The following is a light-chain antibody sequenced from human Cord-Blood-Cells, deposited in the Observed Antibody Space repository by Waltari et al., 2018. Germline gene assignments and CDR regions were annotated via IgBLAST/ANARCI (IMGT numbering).Light chain of an antibody. J-gene: IGLJ2*01. CDR1: SSYVAGYNY. CDR2: EVS. CDR3: SSYAGSNNLV. V-gene: IGLV2-8*01. Sequence: QSALTQPPSASGSPGPSVTISSTGTSSYVAGYNYVSWYQQHPGKAPKLMIYEVSKRPSGVPDRFSGSKSGNTASLTVSGLQAEDEADYYCSSYAGSNNLVFGGGTKLTVL.